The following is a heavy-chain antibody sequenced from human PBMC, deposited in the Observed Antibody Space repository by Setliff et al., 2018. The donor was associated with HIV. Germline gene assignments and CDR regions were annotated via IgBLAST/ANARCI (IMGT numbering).Heavy chain of an antibody. CDR2: IIGSGGST. Sequence: LRLSCAASGFTFSNYAMSWVRQAPGKGLEWVSTIIGSGGSTYYADSVKGRFAISRDNSKSTLYLQMNSLRVEDTAVYFCASDGSLPDYWGRGTLVTVSS. CDR1: GFTFSNYA. V-gene: IGHV3-23*01. D-gene: IGHD5-12*01. J-gene: IGHJ4*02. CDR3: ASDGSLPDY.